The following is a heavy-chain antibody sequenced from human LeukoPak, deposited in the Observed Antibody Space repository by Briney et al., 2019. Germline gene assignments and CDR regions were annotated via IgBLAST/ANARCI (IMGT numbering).Heavy chain of an antibody. D-gene: IGHD2-21*01. CDR3: ARVILRGRFDP. CDR1: GYSISSGYY. V-gene: IGHV4-38-2*02. Sequence: PSETLSLTCTVSGYSISSGYYWGWIRQPPGKGLEWIGSFYHSGTTYYNPSLRSRVTISVDTSKNQFSLKLSSVTAGDTAVYYCARVILRGRFDPWGQGTLVTVSS. J-gene: IGHJ5*02. CDR2: FYHSGTT.